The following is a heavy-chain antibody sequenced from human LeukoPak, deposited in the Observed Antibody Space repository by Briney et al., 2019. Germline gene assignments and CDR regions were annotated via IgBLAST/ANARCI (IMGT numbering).Heavy chain of an antibody. CDR1: GFPFDDYA. CDR2: ISWNSGSI. Sequence: GRSLRLSCAASGFPFDDYAMHWVRQAPGKGLEWVSGISWNSGSIAYADSVKGRFTVSRDNAKNSLYLQMNSLRAEDTALYYCAKSIEGSGSYYNSYFDYWGQGTLVTVSS. CDR3: AKSIEGSGSYYNSYFDY. J-gene: IGHJ4*02. D-gene: IGHD3-10*01. V-gene: IGHV3-9*01.